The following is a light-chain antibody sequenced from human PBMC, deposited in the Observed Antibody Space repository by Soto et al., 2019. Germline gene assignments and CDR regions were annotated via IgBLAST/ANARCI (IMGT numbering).Light chain of an antibody. Sequence: QSVLTQPPSVSGAPGQRVTISCTGSSSNIGARYDVHWYQQLPGTAPKLLIYGDSNRPSGVPDRFSGSKSGTSASLAITGLQAEDEADYYCFSYTSSGTYVFGTGTKVTVL. CDR3: FSYTSSGTYV. J-gene: IGLJ1*01. CDR2: GDS. CDR1: SSNIGARYD. V-gene: IGLV1-40*01.